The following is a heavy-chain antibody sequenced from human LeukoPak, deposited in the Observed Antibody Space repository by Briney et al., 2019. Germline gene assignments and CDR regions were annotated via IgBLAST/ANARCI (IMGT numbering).Heavy chain of an antibody. CDR3: AIEMSVFLGDHDY. CDR1: GYTFSDNF. V-gene: IGHV1-2*02. CDR2: ISTSGGET. D-gene: IGHD2/OR15-2a*01. Sequence: GASVRVSCTASGYTFSDNFLHWVRQAPGEGLEWMGWISTSGGETLYAQTVQGRVTFTRDTSNGTAYMVLTTLTSDDTAVYYFAIEMSVFLGDHDYWGQGAL. J-gene: IGHJ4*02.